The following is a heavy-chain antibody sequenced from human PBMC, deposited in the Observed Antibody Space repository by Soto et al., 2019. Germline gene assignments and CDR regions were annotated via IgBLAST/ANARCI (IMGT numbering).Heavy chain of an antibody. CDR1: GFTFSSYA. V-gene: IGHV3-30-3*01. CDR2: ISYEGSNK. D-gene: IGHD3-3*01. J-gene: IGHJ4*02. Sequence: QVQLVESGGGVVQPGRSLRLSCAASGFTFSSYAMHWVRQAPGKGLEWVAVISYEGSNKYYADSVKGRFTISRDNSKNTLYLQMNSLRAEDTAVYYCAREKTYYDFWSGPFDYWGQGTLVTVSS. CDR3: AREKTYYDFWSGPFDY.